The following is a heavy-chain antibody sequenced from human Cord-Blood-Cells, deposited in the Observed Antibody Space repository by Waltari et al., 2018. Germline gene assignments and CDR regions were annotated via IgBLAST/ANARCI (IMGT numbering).Heavy chain of an antibody. CDR3: ARAPGYYYGMDV. V-gene: IGHV3-74*01. CDR1: GFTSSSSW. CDR2: CNSDGSST. Sequence: EVQLVESGGGLVQPGGSLRLSCAASGFTSSSSWMHWVRQAPGKGLVGVSRCNSDGSSTSYADSVKGRFTISRDNAKNTLYLQMNSLRAEDTAVYYCARAPGYYYGMDVWGQGTTVTVSS. J-gene: IGHJ6*02.